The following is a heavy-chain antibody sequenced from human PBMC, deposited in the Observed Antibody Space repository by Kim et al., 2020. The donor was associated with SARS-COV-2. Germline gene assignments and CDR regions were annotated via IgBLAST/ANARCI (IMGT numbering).Heavy chain of an antibody. CDR3: AKDADSSSWHHVWYYYYGMDV. Sequence: GGSLRLSCAASGFTFSSYAMHWVRQAPGKGLEWVAVIWYDGSNKYYADSVKGRFTISRDNSKNTLYLQMNSLRAEDTAVYYCAKDADSSSWHHVWYYYYGMDVWGQGTTVTVSS. V-gene: IGHV3-33*06. J-gene: IGHJ6*02. CDR1: GFTFSSYA. D-gene: IGHD6-13*01. CDR2: IWYDGSNK.